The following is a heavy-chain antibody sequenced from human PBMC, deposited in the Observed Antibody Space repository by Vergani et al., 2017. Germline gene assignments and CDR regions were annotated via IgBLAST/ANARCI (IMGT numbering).Heavy chain of an antibody. D-gene: IGHD3-22*01. Sequence: QITLKESGPTLVKPTQTLTLTCTFSGFSLSTSGVGVGWIRQPPGKALEWLALIYWDDDKRYSPSLKSRLTITKDTSKNQVVLTMTNMDPGDTATYYCAHIGNNYYDSSGYPRNWFDPWGQGTLVTVSS. J-gene: IGHJ5*02. CDR2: IYWDDDK. V-gene: IGHV2-5*02. CDR3: AHIGNNYYDSSGYPRNWFDP. CDR1: GFSLSTSGVG.